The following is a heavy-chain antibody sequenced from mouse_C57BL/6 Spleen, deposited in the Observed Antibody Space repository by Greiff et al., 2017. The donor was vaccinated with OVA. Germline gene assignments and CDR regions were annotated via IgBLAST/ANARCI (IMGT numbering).Heavy chain of an antibody. CDR1: GFSLTSYG. CDR2: IRGGGST. J-gene: IGHJ3*01. V-gene: IGHV2-9*01. Sequence: QVQLQQSGPGLVAPSQSLSITCTVSGFSLTSYGVHWVRQPPGKGLEWLGVIRGGGSTNYNSALMSRLSISKDNSKSQVFLKMNRMQTDDTAMYYCAIHGGYDYDVGFAYWGQGTLVTVSA. D-gene: IGHD2-4*01. CDR3: AIHGGYDYDVGFAY.